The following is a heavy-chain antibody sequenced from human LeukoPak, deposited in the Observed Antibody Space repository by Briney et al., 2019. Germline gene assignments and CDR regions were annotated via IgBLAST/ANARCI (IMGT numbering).Heavy chain of an antibody. J-gene: IGHJ4*02. CDR1: GYTFTSYA. D-gene: IGHD3-22*01. Sequence: ASVKVSCKASGYTFTSYAMHWVRQAPGQRLEWMGWINAGNGNTKYSQKFQGRVTITRDTSASTAYMELSSLRSEDTAVYYCAREVEGAQYYYDSSGLDYWGQGTLVTVSS. CDR3: AREVEGAQYYYDSSGLDY. V-gene: IGHV1-3*01. CDR2: INAGNGNT.